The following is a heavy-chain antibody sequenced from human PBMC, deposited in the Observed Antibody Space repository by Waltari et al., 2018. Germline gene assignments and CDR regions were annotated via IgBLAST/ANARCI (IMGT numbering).Heavy chain of an antibody. CDR3: ARGDTTLYYYYMDV. CDR2: IYYRGST. Sequence: QVQLQESGAGLVKPSETLSLTCTVSGGSISSYYWSWIRQPPGKGLEWIGYIYYRGSTNYNPSLKSRVTISVDTSKNQFSLKLSAVTAADTAVYYCARGDTTLYYYYMDVWGKVTTVTVSS. CDR1: GGSISSYY. D-gene: IGHD1-1*01. J-gene: IGHJ6*03. V-gene: IGHV4-59*01.